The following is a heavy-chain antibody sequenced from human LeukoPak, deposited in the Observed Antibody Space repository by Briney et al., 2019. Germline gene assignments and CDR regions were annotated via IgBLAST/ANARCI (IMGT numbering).Heavy chain of an antibody. CDR1: GFTFSTYW. Sequence: PGGSLRLSCAASGFTFSTYWMSWVRQAPGKGLEWVADIKPDESDKYYVGSVKGRFTISRDNAKNSLYLQLDSLRVEDTAVYYCAREWAHYDYWGQGTLVTVSS. V-gene: IGHV3-7*01. CDR3: AREWAHYDY. CDR2: IKPDESDK. J-gene: IGHJ4*02.